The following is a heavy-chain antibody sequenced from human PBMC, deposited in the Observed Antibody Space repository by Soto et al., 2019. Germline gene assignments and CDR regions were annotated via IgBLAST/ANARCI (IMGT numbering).Heavy chain of an antibody. V-gene: IGHV3-30*01. CDR1: GFAFRSHA. Sequence: GGSLRLSCTAPGFAFRSHAMQWVRQAPGKGLEWVAVISSDGATKYVADSLKDRFTISRDNFESTMSLQMNNLRPEDTALYYCARSSVHIAAAGRLDLWGPGTLVTVSS. D-gene: IGHD6-13*01. CDR3: ARSSVHIAAAGRLDL. J-gene: IGHJ5*02. CDR2: ISSDGATK.